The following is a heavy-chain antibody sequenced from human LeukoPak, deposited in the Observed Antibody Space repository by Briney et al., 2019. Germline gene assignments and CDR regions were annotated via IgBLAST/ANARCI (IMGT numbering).Heavy chain of an antibody. V-gene: IGHV1-18*01. CDR1: RYTFTSYG. CDR2: ISAYNGNT. CDR3: ARVKEKWELLPYYYYYYMDV. D-gene: IGHD1-26*01. J-gene: IGHJ6*03. Sequence: ASVKVCCKASRYTFTSYGISWVRQAPGQGLEWMGWISAYNGNTNYAQKLQGRVTMTTDTSTSTAYMELRSLRSDDTAVYYCARVKEKWELLPYYYYYYMDVWGKGTTVTVSS.